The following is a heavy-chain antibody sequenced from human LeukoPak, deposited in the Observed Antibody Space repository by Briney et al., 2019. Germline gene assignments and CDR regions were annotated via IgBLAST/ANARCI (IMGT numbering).Heavy chain of an antibody. D-gene: IGHD3-16*02. J-gene: IGHJ4*02. CDR2: IYYSGST. Sequence: PSETLSLTCTVSGGSISSSSYYWGWIRQPPGKGLEWIGSIYYSGSTYHNPSLKSRVTISVDRSKNQFSLKLSSVTAADTAVYYCARGVFDDYVWGSYRSPTRFDYWGQGTLVTVSS. CDR1: GGSISSSSYY. CDR3: ARGVFDDYVWGSYRSPTRFDY. V-gene: IGHV4-39*07.